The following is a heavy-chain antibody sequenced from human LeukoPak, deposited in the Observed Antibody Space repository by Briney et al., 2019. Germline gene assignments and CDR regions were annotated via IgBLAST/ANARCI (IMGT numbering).Heavy chain of an antibody. D-gene: IGHD3-3*01. CDR3: ARGGRGFWSGYYTGY. V-gene: IGHV3-7*01. J-gene: IGHJ4*02. CDR1: GFTFSSYW. CDR2: IKQDGSEK. Sequence: GGSLRLSCAASGFTFSSYWMSWVRQAPGKGLEWVANIKQDGSEKYYVDSVKGRFTISRDNAKNSLYLQMNSLRAEDTAVYYCARGGRGFWSGYYTGYWGQGTLVTVSS.